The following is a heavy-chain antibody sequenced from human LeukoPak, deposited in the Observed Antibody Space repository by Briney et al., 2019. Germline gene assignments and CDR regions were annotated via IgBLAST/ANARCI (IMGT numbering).Heavy chain of an antibody. J-gene: IGHJ4*02. Sequence: GGSLRLSCAASGFTFDDYGMSWVRQAPGKGLEWVSGINWNGGSTSYADSVKGRFTISRDNAKNSLYLQMNSLRAEDTAVYYCARDHGYSGYDYYFDYWGQGTLVTVSS. D-gene: IGHD5-12*01. V-gene: IGHV3-20*04. CDR2: INWNGGST. CDR1: GFTFDDYG. CDR3: ARDHGYSGYDYYFDY.